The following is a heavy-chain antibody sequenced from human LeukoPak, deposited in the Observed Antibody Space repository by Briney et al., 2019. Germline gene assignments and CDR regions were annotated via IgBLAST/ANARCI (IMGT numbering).Heavy chain of an antibody. V-gene: IGHV1-2*02. CDR3: ARFYSSPAYYYYYMDV. D-gene: IGHD4-11*01. J-gene: IGHJ6*03. CDR2: INPNSGGT. Sequence: ASAKVSCKASGYTFTGYYMHWVRQAPGQGLEWMGCINPNSGGTNYAQKFQGRVTMTRDTSTSTAYMELSRLRSDDTAVYYCARFYSSPAYYYYYMDVWGKGTTVTVSS. CDR1: GYTFTGYY.